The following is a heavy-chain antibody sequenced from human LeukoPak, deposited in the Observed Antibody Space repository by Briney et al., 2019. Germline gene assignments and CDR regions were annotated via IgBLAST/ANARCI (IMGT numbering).Heavy chain of an antibody. J-gene: IGHJ4*02. CDR1: GVTFSRYW. CDR3: ARDDYGDPIDY. CDR2: INQDGSEK. D-gene: IGHD4-17*01. V-gene: IGHV3-7*01. Sequence: GGSLRLSCAASGVTFSRYWMSWVRQAPGKGQEWVANINQDGSEKYYVDSVKGRFTISRDNAKNSLYLQMNSLRAEDTAVYYCARDDYGDPIDYWGQGTLVTVSS.